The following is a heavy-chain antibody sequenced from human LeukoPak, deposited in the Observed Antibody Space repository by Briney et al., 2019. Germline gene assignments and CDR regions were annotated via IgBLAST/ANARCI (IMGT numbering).Heavy chain of an antibody. CDR2: IKQDGSEK. J-gene: IGHJ4*02. D-gene: IGHD3-22*01. CDR3: ARDGNYYGSSGYYDYFDY. CDR1: GFTFSSYW. V-gene: IGHV3-7*01. Sequence: PGGSLRLSCAASGFTFSSYWMSWVRQAPGKGLEWVANIKQDGSEKYYVDSVKGRFTISRDNAKNSLYLQMNSLRAEDTAVYYCARDGNYYGSSGYYDYFDYWGQGTLVTVSS.